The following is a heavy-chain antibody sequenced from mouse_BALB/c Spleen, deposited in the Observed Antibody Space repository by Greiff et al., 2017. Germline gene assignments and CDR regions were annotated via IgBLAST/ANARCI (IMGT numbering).Heavy chain of an antibody. Sequence: EVQLKQSGPGLVKPSQSLSLTCSVTGYSITSGYYWNWIRQFPGNKLEWMGYISYDGSNNYNPSLKNRISITRDTSKNQFFLKLNSVTTEDTATYYCARDGNLGFDYWGQGTTLTVSS. CDR1: GYSITSGYY. CDR3: ARDGNLGFDY. J-gene: IGHJ2*01. V-gene: IGHV3-6*02. D-gene: IGHD2-1*01. CDR2: ISYDGSN.